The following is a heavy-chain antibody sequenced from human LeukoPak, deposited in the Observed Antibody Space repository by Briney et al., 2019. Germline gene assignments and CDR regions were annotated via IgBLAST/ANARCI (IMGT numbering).Heavy chain of an antibody. CDR1: GVTFSRYN. Sequence: GGSLRLSCAASGVTFSRYNMNWVRQAPGKGLEWVSSISSGSNYIYYADSVKGRFTISRDNAKNSLYLQMNSLRAEDTAVYYCARDLSNIYSSSSDAFDIWGQGTMVTVSS. J-gene: IGHJ3*02. CDR2: ISSGSNYI. CDR3: ARDLSNIYSSSSDAFDI. D-gene: IGHD6-6*01. V-gene: IGHV3-21*01.